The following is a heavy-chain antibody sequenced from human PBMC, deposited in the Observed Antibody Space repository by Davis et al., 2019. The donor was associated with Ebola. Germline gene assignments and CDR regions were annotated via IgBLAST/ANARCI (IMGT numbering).Heavy chain of an antibody. CDR2: ISQSGGT. Sequence: MPSETLSLTCTVSGGSISSSSYYWGWIRQPPGKGLEWIGYISQSGGTYYNPSLKSRVTMSVETSNNQVSLNLRSATAADTAVYYCAKGGADGYIDYYGMDVWGQGATVTVSS. CDR1: GGSISSSSYY. D-gene: IGHD5-24*01. V-gene: IGHV4-61*05. CDR3: AKGGADGYIDYYGMDV. J-gene: IGHJ6*02.